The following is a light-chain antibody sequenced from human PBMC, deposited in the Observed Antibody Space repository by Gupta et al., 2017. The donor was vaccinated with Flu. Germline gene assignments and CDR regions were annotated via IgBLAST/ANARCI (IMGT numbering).Light chain of an antibody. V-gene: IGKV3-15*01. CDR3: LQYTDWPRT. CDR2: GAS. Sequence: PATLSVSPGERATLSGRASPSVSGNLAWYQQKPGQAPRLLIYGASTRATGIPARFSGSGSGTEFTLTISSLQSEDFAVYYCLQYTDWPRTFGQGTKVEIK. J-gene: IGKJ1*01. CDR1: PSVSGN.